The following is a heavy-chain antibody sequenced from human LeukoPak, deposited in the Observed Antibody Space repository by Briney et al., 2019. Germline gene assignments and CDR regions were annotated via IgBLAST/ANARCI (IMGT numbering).Heavy chain of an antibody. CDR3: ARDSGGRGSYPC. Sequence: GGSLRLSCAASGFTFSGYSMNWVRQAPGKGLEWVSSISSSSSYIYYADSVKGRFTISRDNAKNSLYLQMNSLRAEDTAVYYCARDSGGRGSYPCWGQGTLVTVSS. CDR2: ISSSSSYI. J-gene: IGHJ4*02. D-gene: IGHD1-26*01. V-gene: IGHV3-21*01. CDR1: GFTFSGYS.